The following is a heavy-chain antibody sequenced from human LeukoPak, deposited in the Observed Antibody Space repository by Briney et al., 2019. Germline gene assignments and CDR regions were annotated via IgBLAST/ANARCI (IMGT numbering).Heavy chain of an antibody. CDR2: IDPSDSYT. CDR1: GYSFTTYW. D-gene: IGHD6-13*01. V-gene: IGHV5-10-1*01. CDR3: ARHAKAYGSSCDY. J-gene: IGHJ4*02. Sequence: GESLKISCKGSGYSFTTYWISWVRQMPGKGLEWMGRIDPSDSYTNFSPSFQGHVTISADKSFSTAYLQWTSLKASDTAMYYCARHAKAYGSSCDYWGQGTLVTVSS.